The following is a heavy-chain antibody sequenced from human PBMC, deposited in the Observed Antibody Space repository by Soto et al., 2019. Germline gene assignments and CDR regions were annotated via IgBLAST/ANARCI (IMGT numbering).Heavy chain of an antibody. CDR1: GLIFSDYH. J-gene: IGHJ6*02. Sequence: EVQLVESGGGLVQPGGSLRLSCAASGLIFSDYHMDWVRQAPGKGLEWVGRIRRKANSYTTEYAASVKGRFTISRDDSKDSLYLQMNSLKTEDTAVYYCALLGGWSGGSNDMDVWGQGTTGNVSS. D-gene: IGHD6-19*01. CDR3: ALLGGWSGGSNDMDV. V-gene: IGHV3-72*01. CDR2: IRRKANSYTT.